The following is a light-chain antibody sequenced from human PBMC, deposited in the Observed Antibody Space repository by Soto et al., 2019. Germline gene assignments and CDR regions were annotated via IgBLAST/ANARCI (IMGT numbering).Light chain of an antibody. CDR2: DTS. J-gene: IGKJ4*01. V-gene: IGKV3-15*01. CDR1: QSVSSS. Sequence: EIVVTQSPATLSVSPGERVTLSCRASQSVSSSLAWYQQRPGQAPRLLIYDTSTRAAGIAARFSGSGSGTEFTLAISSLQSEDFAVYYCQQYNNWPTLTLGGGTKVDSK. CDR3: QQYNNWPTLT.